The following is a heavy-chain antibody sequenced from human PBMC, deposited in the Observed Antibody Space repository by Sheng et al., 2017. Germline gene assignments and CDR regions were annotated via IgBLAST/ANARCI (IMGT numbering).Heavy chain of an antibody. Sequence: QVQLQQWGAGLLKPSETLSLTCAVYGGSFSGYYWSWIRQPPREGAWSGLGKVNHSGSTNYNPSLKSRVTISVDTSKNQFSLKLSSVTAADTAVYYCARGWSGFSWFDPWGQGTLVTVSS. D-gene: IGHD3-3*01. CDR1: GGSFSGYY. J-gene: IGHJ5*02. CDR3: ARGWSGFSWFDP. V-gene: IGHV4-34*01. CDR2: VNHSGST.